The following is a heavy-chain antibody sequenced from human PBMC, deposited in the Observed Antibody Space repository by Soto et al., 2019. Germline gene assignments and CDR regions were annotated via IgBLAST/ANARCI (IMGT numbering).Heavy chain of an antibody. J-gene: IGHJ4*02. V-gene: IGHV3-33*01. CDR2: IWYDGSNK. Sequence: QVQLVESGGGVVQPGRSLRLSCAASGFAFSNYGMHWVRRAPGKGLEWVALIWYDGSNKYYGDSVKGRFTISRDNSKNTLYLRMNSLRADDTAVYYCAGSPPGVSGRYYFDYWGQGTLVSVSP. CDR3: AGSPPGVSGRYYFDY. CDR1: GFAFSNYG.